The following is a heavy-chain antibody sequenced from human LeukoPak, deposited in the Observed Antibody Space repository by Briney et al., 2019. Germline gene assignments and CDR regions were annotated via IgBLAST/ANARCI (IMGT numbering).Heavy chain of an antibody. Sequence: PSETPSLTCAVYGGSFSGYYWSWIRQPPGKGLEWIGEINHSGGTNYNPSLKSRVTISVDTSKNQFSLKLSSVTAADTAVYYCARPRRAYRSLDYWGQGTLVTVSS. J-gene: IGHJ4*02. CDR1: GGSFSGYY. CDR3: ARPRRAYRSLDY. D-gene: IGHD3-10*01. CDR2: INHSGGT. V-gene: IGHV4-34*01.